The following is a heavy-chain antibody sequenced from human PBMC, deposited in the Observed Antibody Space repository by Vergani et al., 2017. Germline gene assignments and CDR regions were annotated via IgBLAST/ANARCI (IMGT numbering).Heavy chain of an antibody. J-gene: IGHJ6*02. Sequence: EVQLVESGGVVVQPGGSLRLSCAASGFTFDDYAMHWVRQAPGKGLEWVSLISWDGGSTYYADSVKGRFTISRDNSKNSLYLQMNSLRAEDTALYYCAILGYCSGGSCRRNYYYGMDVWGQ. V-gene: IGHV3-43D*04. CDR2: ISWDGGST. D-gene: IGHD2-15*01. CDR3: AILGYCSGGSCRRNYYYGMDV. CDR1: GFTFDDYA.